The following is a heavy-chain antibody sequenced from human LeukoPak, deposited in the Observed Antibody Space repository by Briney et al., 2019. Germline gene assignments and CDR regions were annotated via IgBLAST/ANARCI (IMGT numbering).Heavy chain of an antibody. Sequence: SETLSLTCTVSGGSISSYYWSWVRQPPAKGLEWIGYIYYSGSTNYNPSLKSRVTISVDTSKNQFSLKLSSVTAADTAVYYCARRLGQRGDYWGQGTLVTVSS. J-gene: IGHJ4*02. CDR1: GGSISSYY. V-gene: IGHV4-59*01. CDR2: IYYSGST. D-gene: IGHD3-10*01. CDR3: ARRLGQRGDY.